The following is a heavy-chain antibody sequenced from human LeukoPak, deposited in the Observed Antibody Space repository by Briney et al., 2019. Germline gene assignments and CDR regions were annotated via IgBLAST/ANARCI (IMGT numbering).Heavy chain of an antibody. V-gene: IGHV3-7*03. CDR3: AKDCIGGGDCQNNWFDP. Sequence: PGGSLRLSCAASGFTFSSYWMSWVRQAPGKGLEWVANIKQDGSEKYYVDSVKGRFTISRDNAKNSLYLQMNSLRAEDTAVYYCAKDCIGGGDCQNNWFDPWGQGTLVTVSS. CDR1: GFTFSSYW. J-gene: IGHJ5*02. D-gene: IGHD2-21*02. CDR2: IKQDGSEK.